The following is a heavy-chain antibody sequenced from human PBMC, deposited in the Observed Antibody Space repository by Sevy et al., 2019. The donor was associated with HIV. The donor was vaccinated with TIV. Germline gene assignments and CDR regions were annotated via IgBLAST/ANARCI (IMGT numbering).Heavy chain of an antibody. D-gene: IGHD2-21*01. Sequence: GGSLILSCAASGFTFSAYSMNWVRQAPGKGLEWVSYISSSSGTIYYTDSVKGQFTISRDNAKSSLYLQMNGLRAEDTAVYYCARAGGDCYSKNECWFVSWGQGTLVTVSS. CDR3: ARAGGDCYSKNECWFVS. J-gene: IGHJ5*01. CDR1: GFTFSAYS. V-gene: IGHV3-48*01. CDR2: ISSSSGTI.